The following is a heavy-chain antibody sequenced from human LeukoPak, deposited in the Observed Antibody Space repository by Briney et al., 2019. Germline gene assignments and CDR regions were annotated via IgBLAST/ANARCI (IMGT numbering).Heavy chain of an antibody. CDR3: AKVRGTYSSGYFFDY. J-gene: IGHJ4*02. D-gene: IGHD6-19*01. CDR2: ISWNSGYI. V-gene: IGHV3-9*01. Sequence: PGRSLRLSCEAPGFYFDDYAMHWVRQAPGKGLEWLSIISWNSGYIGYADSVKGRFTISRDNAKNSLYLQMNSLRAEATAFYYCAKVRGTYSSGYFFDYWGQGALVTVSS. CDR1: GFYFDDYA.